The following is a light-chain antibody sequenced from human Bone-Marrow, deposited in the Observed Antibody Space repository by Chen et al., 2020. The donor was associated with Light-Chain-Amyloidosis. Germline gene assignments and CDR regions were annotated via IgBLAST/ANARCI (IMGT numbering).Light chain of an antibody. CDR3: QAADSSGTYEVI. CDR1: DLPTKY. CDR2: RDT. J-gene: IGLJ2*01. Sequence: SYELTQPPSVSVSPGQTARITCSGDDLPTKYAYWYQQKPGQAPVLVIHRDTERPSGISGRFSGSSSGTTDTLTISGVQAEDEADYHWQAADSSGTYEVIFGGGTKLTVL. V-gene: IGLV3-25*03.